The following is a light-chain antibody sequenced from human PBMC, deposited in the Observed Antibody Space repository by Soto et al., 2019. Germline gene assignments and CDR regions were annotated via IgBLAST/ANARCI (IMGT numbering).Light chain of an antibody. CDR2: DVS. CDR3: QQDYNRPPT. Sequence: DVHMTQAPATLSASVGDRVTITCRASQSINAWLAWYQQKPGKAPKLLIYDVSTLASGVPSRFRGSRSGTEFTLTVSSLQPEDFAVYYCQQDYNRPPTFGQGTKVDIK. CDR1: QSINAW. J-gene: IGKJ1*01. V-gene: IGKV1-5*01.